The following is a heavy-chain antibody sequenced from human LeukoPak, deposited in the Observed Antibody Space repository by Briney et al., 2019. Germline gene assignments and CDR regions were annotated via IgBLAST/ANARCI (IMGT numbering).Heavy chain of an antibody. CDR1: GFTFSNYV. V-gene: IGHV3-23*01. CDR3: AKDQMIAGGQVY. Sequence: GGSLRLSCAASGFTFSNYVMSWVRQAPGEGLEWVSAISGSGSNTFYADSVKGRFTISRDNSKSTLYLQMNSLGAEDTAIYYCAKDQMIAGGQVYWGQGTLVTVSS. CDR2: ISGSGSNT. J-gene: IGHJ4*02. D-gene: IGHD3-22*01.